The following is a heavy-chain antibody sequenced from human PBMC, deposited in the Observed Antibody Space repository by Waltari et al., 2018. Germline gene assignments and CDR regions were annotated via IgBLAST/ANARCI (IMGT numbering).Heavy chain of an antibody. CDR1: GGSISSYY. Sequence: QVQLQESGPGLVKPSETLSLTCTVSGGSISSYYWSWIRQPPGKGLEWIGYIYYSGSTNYNPSLKSRVTISVDTSKNQFALKLSSVTAADTAVYYCARASDYDFPQGNYYMDVWGKGTTVTVSS. V-gene: IGHV4-59*01. CDR3: ARASDYDFPQGNYYMDV. D-gene: IGHD3-3*01. J-gene: IGHJ6*03. CDR2: IYYSGST.